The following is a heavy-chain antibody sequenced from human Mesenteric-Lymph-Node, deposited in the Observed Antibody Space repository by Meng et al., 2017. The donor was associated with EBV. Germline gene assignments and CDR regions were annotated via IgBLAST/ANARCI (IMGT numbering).Heavy chain of an antibody. CDR3: RYNYDSSGYSFDY. D-gene: IGHD3-22*01. J-gene: IGHJ4*02. CDR1: GGCFSGYS. Sequence: AQVQQWGGGLLKASSTVSVTCAFCGGCFSGYSWRWRREPAGEGLGWVGEIHNGGSTSYNPYLQSRVTISGDTSKNQFYMKLSSVTAADTAVYYCRYNYDSSGYSFDYWGQGTLVTVSS. V-gene: IGHV4-34*01. CDR2: IHNGGST.